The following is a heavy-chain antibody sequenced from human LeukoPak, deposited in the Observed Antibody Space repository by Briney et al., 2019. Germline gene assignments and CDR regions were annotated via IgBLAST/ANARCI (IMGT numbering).Heavy chain of an antibody. CDR2: ISADSYYT. CDR3: ANFVDTSMGGNDY. CDR1: GFLFRPHA. J-gene: IGHJ4*02. Sequence: PGGSLTLSCGLSGFLFRPHAMLCLRGARERGLEWLSAISADSYYTYYADSVQGRFTISRDNSKNTLYLQMNSLRAEDTALYYCANFVDTSMGGNDYWGQGTLVTVSS. D-gene: IGHD5-18*01. V-gene: IGHV3-23*01.